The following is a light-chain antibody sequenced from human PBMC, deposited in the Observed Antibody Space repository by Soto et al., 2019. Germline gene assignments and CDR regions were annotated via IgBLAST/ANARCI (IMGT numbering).Light chain of an antibody. Sequence: QSALTQPASVSGSPGQSITISCTGTSSDVGSYNHVSWYQHHPGKAPKLMIYDVSNRPSGVSNRFSGSKSGNTASLTISGLQAEDEADYYCSSYTSSSTPYVFGTGTKVTVL. CDR1: SSDVGSYNH. V-gene: IGLV2-14*03. CDR3: SSYTSSSTPYV. CDR2: DVS. J-gene: IGLJ1*01.